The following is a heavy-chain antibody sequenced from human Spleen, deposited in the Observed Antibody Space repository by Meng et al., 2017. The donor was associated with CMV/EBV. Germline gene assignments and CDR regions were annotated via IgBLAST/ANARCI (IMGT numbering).Heavy chain of an antibody. V-gene: IGHV4-30-4*08. CDR1: GCSISSGDYY. Sequence: VHLRKCGPGPVNPAHTLSLTSTVSGCSISSGDYYWSRIRQPPGKGLEWIGYSYYSGSTYYNPSLKSRVTIAVDTSKNQFSLKLSSVTAADTAVYYCAGMIYWYFDLWGRGTLVTVSS. J-gene: IGHJ2*01. CDR3: AGMIYWYFDL. CDR2: SYYSGST. D-gene: IGHD3-16*01.